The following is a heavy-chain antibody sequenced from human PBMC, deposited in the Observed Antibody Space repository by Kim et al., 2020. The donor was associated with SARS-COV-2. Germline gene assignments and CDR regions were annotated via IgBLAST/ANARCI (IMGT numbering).Heavy chain of an antibody. Sequence: ASVKVSCKASGYTFTSYAMHWVRQAPGQRLEWMGWINAGNGNTKYSQKFQGRVTITRDTSASTAYMELSSLRSEDTAVYYCARGGGYSYADDAFDIWGQGTMVTVSS. CDR3: ARGGGYSYADDAFDI. V-gene: IGHV1-3*01. D-gene: IGHD5-18*01. J-gene: IGHJ3*02. CDR1: GYTFTSYA. CDR2: INAGNGNT.